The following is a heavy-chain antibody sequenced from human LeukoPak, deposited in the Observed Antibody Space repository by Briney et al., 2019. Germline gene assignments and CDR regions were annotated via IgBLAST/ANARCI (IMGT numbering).Heavy chain of an antibody. CDR3: ARGRFSAYYYYYMDV. J-gene: IGHJ6*03. V-gene: IGHV1-18*01. CDR1: GYTFTSYG. D-gene: IGHD3-3*01. Sequence: ASVKVSCKASGYTFTSYGISWVRQAPGQGLEWMGWISAYNGNTNYAQKLQGRVTMTTDTSTSTAYMELRSLRSDDTAVYYCARGRFSAYYYYYMDVWGKGTTVTVSS. CDR2: ISAYNGNT.